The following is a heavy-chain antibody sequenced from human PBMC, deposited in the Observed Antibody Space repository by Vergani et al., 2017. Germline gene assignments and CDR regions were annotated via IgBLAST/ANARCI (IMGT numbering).Heavy chain of an antibody. D-gene: IGHD3-10*01. CDR1: GGFMSGYY. J-gene: IGHJ5*02. CDR3: GRVADCYGLGSRRLDL. V-gene: IGHV4-59*01. CDR2: MYHSGST. Sequence: QVRLQESGPGLVKPSETLSLTCSVSGGFMSGYYWSWIRQPPGKELEGIGYMYHSGSTNYNPSLETRVTISGDTSKNQFSLKLNSVTAADTAVYYCGRVADCYGLGSRRLDLWGQGILVTVSS.